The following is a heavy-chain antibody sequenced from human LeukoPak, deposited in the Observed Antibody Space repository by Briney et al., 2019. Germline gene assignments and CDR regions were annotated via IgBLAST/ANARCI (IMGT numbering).Heavy chain of an antibody. J-gene: IGHJ6*03. CDR2: IYTSGST. CDR3: ARGRVSSSTWYSTYYYYFYMDV. D-gene: IGHD1-1*01. Sequence: SETLSLTCTVSGGSINSYHWSWIRQPAGKGLEWIGRIYTSGSTNYNPSLKSRVTMSVDTSKNLFSLRLRSVTAADTAVYFCARGRVSSSTWYSTYYYYFYMDVWGKGTTVTVSS. V-gene: IGHV4-4*07. CDR1: GGSINSYH.